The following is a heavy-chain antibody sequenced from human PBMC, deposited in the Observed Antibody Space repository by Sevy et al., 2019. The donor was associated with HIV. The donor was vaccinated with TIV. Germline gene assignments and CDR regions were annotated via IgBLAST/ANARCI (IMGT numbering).Heavy chain of an antibody. CDR1: GGTFSSYA. Sequence: ASVKVSCKASGGTFSSYAISWVRQAPGQGLEWMGGIIPIFATANYAQKFQGRVTITADESTSTAYMELSSLRSGDMAVYYCAGDKRIVVVPAASYYYYYGMDVWGQGTTVTVSS. J-gene: IGHJ6*02. D-gene: IGHD2-2*01. CDR3: AGDKRIVVVPAASYYYYYGMDV. CDR2: IIPIFATA. V-gene: IGHV1-69*13.